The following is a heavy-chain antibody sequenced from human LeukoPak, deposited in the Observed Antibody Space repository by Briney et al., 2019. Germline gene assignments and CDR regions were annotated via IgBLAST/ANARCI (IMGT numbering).Heavy chain of an antibody. J-gene: IGHJ3*02. D-gene: IGHD3-22*01. CDR2: IYSGGST. Sequence: GGSLRLSCAASGFTVSSNYMSWVRQAPGKGLEWVSVIYSGGSTYYADSVKGRFTVSRDNSKNTLYLQMNSLRAEDTAVYYCARAPSTYDSSGDSFDIWGQGTMVTVSS. CDR1: GFTVSSNY. CDR3: ARAPSTYDSSGDSFDI. V-gene: IGHV3-66*01.